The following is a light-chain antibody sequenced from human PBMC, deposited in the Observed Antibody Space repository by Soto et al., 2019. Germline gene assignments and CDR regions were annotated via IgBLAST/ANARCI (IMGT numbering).Light chain of an antibody. CDR1: SSDVGGYNY. J-gene: IGLJ1*01. Sequence: QSALTQPASVSGSPGQSITISCTGTSSDVGGYNYVSCYQQHPGKAPKLMIYEVSHRPSGVSNRFSGSKSGNTASLTISGLQAEDEADYYCSSYTSSSTQVFGPGTKLTVL. CDR2: EVS. V-gene: IGLV2-14*01. CDR3: SSYTSSSTQV.